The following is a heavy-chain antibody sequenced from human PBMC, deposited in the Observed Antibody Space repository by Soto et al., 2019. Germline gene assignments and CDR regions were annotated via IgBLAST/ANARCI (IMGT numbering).Heavy chain of an antibody. CDR3: ARLNYGGSSAWFDP. Sequence: QVQLVQSGAEVKKPGASVTISCKATGYTFSSHYLHWVRQARGQGLEWMGLINPSGGSTDYGQKFQSRVTMTRDTSTSTVYMELSSLRSEDTAVYYCARLNYGGSSAWFDPWGQGTPVTVSS. CDR2: INPSGGST. CDR1: GYTFSSHY. D-gene: IGHD2-15*01. J-gene: IGHJ5*02. V-gene: IGHV1-46*01.